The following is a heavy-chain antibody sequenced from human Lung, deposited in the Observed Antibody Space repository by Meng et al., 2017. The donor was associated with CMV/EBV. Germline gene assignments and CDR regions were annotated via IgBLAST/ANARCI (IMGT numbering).Heavy chain of an antibody. CDR2: INHRGST. CDR3: ARGSTSVTMIVVVITAASLAYDS. Sequence: LXCAVYGGSFSGYDWSWIRQSPGKGLEWIGEINHRGSTNYNPSLKSRLTISVDTSKNQFSLKLNSVTAADTAVYYCARGSTSVTMIVVVITAASLAYDSWXPGTXVTVSS. V-gene: IGHV4-34*01. CDR1: GGSFSGYD. D-gene: IGHD3-22*01. J-gene: IGHJ4*02.